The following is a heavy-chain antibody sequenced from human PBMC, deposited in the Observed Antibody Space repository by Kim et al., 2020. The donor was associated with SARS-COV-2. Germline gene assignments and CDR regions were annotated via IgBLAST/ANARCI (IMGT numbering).Heavy chain of an antibody. CDR2: INTDGTTT. Sequence: GGSLRLSCAASGFTFSNYWMHWVRQTPGKGLVWVSIINTDGTTTRYADSVKGRFTISRDNAKSTLFLQMNSLRAEDTAVYYCTRDSDRHMGVWGQGTTV. CDR3: TRDSDRHMGV. V-gene: IGHV3-74*01. CDR1: GFTFSNYW. J-gene: IGHJ6*02.